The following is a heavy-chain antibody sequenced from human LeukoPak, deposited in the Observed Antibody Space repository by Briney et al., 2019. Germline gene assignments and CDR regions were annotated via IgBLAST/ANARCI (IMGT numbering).Heavy chain of an antibody. CDR1: GSTVSSNY. CDR2: IYSGGST. J-gene: IGHJ3*02. D-gene: IGHD5-24*01. V-gene: IGHV3-66*01. Sequence: GGSLRLSCAASGSTVSSNYMSWVRQAPGKGLEWVSVIYSGGSTDYKDSVKDRFIISRDNSQNTLYLQMNSLRAEDTAVYYCAKEMATMNAFDIWGQGTMVTVSS. CDR3: AKEMATMNAFDI.